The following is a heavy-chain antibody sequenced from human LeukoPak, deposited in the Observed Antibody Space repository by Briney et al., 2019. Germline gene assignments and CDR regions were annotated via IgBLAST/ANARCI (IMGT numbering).Heavy chain of an antibody. J-gene: IGHJ3*02. V-gene: IGHV3-21*01. CDR2: ISSSSSYI. D-gene: IGHD1-26*01. CDR3: ARDRGIFFLLTSHPRATDAFDI. CDR1: EFTFSSYS. Sequence: PGGSLRLSCAASEFTFSSYSMNWVRQAPGKGLEWVASISSSSSYIYYADSVKGRFTISRDNAKNSLYLQMNSLRAEDTAVYYCARDRGIFFLLTSHPRATDAFDIWGQGTMVTVSS.